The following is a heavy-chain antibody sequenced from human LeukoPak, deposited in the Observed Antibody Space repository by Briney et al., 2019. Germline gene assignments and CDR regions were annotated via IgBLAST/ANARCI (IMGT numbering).Heavy chain of an antibody. V-gene: IGHV4-30-2*01. CDR1: GGSISSGGYS. Sequence: SETLSLTCAVSGGSISSGGYSWGWIRQPRGKGLEWIGYIYDSGSSYYNPSLKSRVTISVDRSKNQFSLKLTSVTAADTAVYYCARYGGSGTYFFDYWGQGTLVTVSS. D-gene: IGHD3-10*01. CDR3: ARYGGSGTYFFDY. J-gene: IGHJ4*02. CDR2: IYDSGSS.